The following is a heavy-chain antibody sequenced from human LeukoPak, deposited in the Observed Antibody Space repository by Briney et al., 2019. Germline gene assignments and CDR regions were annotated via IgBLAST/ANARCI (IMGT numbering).Heavy chain of an antibody. CDR1: GFTFSSYA. D-gene: IGHD2-2*02. CDR2: ISGSGGST. J-gene: IGHJ4*02. V-gene: IGHV3-23*01. CDR3: ARGPYCSSTSCYTIGSFDF. Sequence: AGGSLRLSCAASGFTFSSYAMSWVRQAPGKGLEWVSAISGSGGSTYYADSVKGRFTISRDNSKNTLYLQMNSLRAEDTALYYCARGPYCSSTSCYTIGSFDFWGQGTLVIVSS.